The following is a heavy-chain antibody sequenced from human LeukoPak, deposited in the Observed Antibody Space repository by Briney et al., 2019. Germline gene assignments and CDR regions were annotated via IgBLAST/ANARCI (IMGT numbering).Heavy chain of an antibody. V-gene: IGHV3-23*01. CDR3: AKRPAAVRGVIPYVDY. CDR2: ISASAGNI. D-gene: IGHD3-10*02. Sequence: GGSLRLSCAASGFTFSNYAMTWVRQAPGKGLEWVSTISASAGNIYYADSVKGRFTISRDNSKNTLFLQMNSLRAEDTAIYYCAKRPAAVRGVIPYVDYWGQGTLVTVSS. CDR1: GFTFSNYA. J-gene: IGHJ4*02.